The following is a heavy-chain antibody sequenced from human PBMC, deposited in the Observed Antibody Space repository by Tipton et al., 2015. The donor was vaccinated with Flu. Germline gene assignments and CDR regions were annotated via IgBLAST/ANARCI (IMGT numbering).Heavy chain of an antibody. J-gene: IGHJ3*02. CDR3: ARALDSGAFDI. CDR1: GYSISSGYY. Sequence: TLSLTCTVSGYSISSGYYWGWIRQPPGKGLEWIGSIYHSGSTYYNPSLKSRVTISVDTSENQFSLKLSSVTAADTAVYYCARALDSGAFDIWGQGTMVTVSS. CDR2: IYHSGST. D-gene: IGHD1-1*01. V-gene: IGHV4-38-2*02.